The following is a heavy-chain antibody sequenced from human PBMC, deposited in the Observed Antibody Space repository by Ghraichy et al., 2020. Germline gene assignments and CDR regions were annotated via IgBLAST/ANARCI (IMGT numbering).Heavy chain of an antibody. CDR2: IDWDDDK. V-gene: IGHV2-70*11. CDR1: GFSLSTSGMC. CDR3: ARESTYYYDSSGYPHVFDY. J-gene: IGHJ4*02. D-gene: IGHD3-22*01. Sequence: SGPTLVKPTQTLTLTCTFSGFSLSTSGMCVSWIRQPPGKALEWLARIDWDDDKYYSTSLKTRLTISKDTSKNQVVLTMTNMDPVDTATYYCARESTYYYDSSGYPHVFDYWGQGTLVTVSS.